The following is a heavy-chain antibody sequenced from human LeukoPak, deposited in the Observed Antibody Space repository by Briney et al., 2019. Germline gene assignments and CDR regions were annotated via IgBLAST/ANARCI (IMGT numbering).Heavy chain of an antibody. J-gene: IGHJ4*02. CDR1: GFTFSSYS. Sequence: PGGSLRLSCAASGFTFSSYSMNWVRQAPGKGLEWVLSISSSSYIYYADSVKGRFTISRDNAKNSLYLQMNSLRAEDTAVYYCASAYYYDSSRVDYWGQGTLVTVSS. D-gene: IGHD3-22*01. V-gene: IGHV3-21*01. CDR3: ASAYYYDSSRVDY. CDR2: ISSSSYI.